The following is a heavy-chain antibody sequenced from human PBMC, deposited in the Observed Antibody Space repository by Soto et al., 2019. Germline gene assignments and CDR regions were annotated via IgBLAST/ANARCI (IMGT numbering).Heavy chain of an antibody. V-gene: IGHV2-5*02. J-gene: IGHJ4*02. CDR3: AHRKLGLPFDY. CDR2: IYWDDDK. D-gene: IGHD4-17*01. CDR1: GFSLSTSGVG. Sequence: QITLKESGPTLVKPTQTLTLTCTFSGFSLSTSGVGVGWIRQPPGKALEWLGIIYWDDDKRYRSSLKSRLIINKDTSKNPVVLTMTNMDPVDTATYYCAHRKLGLPFDYWGQGTLVTVSS.